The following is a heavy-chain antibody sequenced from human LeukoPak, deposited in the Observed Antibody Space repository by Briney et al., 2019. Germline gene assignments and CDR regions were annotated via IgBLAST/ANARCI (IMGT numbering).Heavy chain of an antibody. CDR2: ISGNSGSI. Sequence: GGSLRLSCAASGFTFEDYAMYWVRQAPVKGLEWVSGISGNSGSIGYAGFVKGRLTISRDNAKSSLYLQMSSLRSEDTALYYCVKDFSPVQQYASYFDSWGQGTLVTVSS. V-gene: IGHV3-9*01. CDR3: VKDFSPVQQYASYFDS. J-gene: IGHJ4*02. CDR1: GFTFEDYA. D-gene: IGHD2-2*01.